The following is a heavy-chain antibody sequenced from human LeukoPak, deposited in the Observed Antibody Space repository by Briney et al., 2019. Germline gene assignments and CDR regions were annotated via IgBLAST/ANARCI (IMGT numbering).Heavy chain of an antibody. CDR1: GGSISSFF. CDR2: VHSSGST. CDR3: ARLAPRNYDIFTGDPKVVFDY. D-gene: IGHD3-9*01. V-gene: IGHV4-59*01. J-gene: IGHJ4*02. Sequence: SETLSLTCTVSGGSISSFFWSWIRQPPGKGLEWIGYVHSSGSTKYNPSLKSRLIISVDMSKNQFSLKLRSVSVADTAVYCCARLAPRNYDIFTGDPKVVFDYWGQGALVTVSS.